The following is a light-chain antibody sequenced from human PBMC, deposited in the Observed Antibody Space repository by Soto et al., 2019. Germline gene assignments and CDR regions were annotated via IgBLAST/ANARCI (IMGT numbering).Light chain of an antibody. CDR1: SSYIGAGYD. V-gene: IGLV1-40*01. CDR2: ANS. Sequence: QSVLTQPPSVSGAPWQRVTISCTGSSSYIGAGYDVHWYQQLPGTAPKLLIYANSNRPSGVPDRFSGSKSGTSASLAITGLQAEDEADYYCQSYDSSLSGWVFGGGTQLTVL. J-gene: IGLJ3*02. CDR3: QSYDSSLSGWV.